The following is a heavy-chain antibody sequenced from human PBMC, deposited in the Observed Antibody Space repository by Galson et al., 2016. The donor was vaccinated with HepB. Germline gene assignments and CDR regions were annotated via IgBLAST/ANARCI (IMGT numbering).Heavy chain of an antibody. V-gene: IGHV1-18*01. CDR1: GYTFNTYG. J-gene: IGHJ4*02. Sequence: QSGAEVKKPGASVKVSCETSGYTFNTYGITWVRQAPGQGLEWMGWISGFNGKTRYAQNVQDRVTMTTDTSTSTAHMELRSLKSDDTAVYYCARSRGVVVLGDFWGQGTLVSVSS. CDR3: ARSRGVVVLGDF. D-gene: IGHD3-10*01. CDR2: ISGFNGKT.